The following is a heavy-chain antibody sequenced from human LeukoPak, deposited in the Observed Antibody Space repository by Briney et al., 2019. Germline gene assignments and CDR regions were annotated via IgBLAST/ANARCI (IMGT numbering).Heavy chain of an antibody. D-gene: IGHD2-15*01. Sequence: ASVKVSCKASGYTFTSYVIHWVRQAPGQRLEWMGWINAGNGNTKYSQEFQDRVTITRDTSASTVYMELSSLRSGDMAVYYCARARYETRIWPKSRYDYYHYMDVWGKGTTVTVSS. J-gene: IGHJ6*03. CDR2: INAGNGNT. V-gene: IGHV1-3*03. CDR1: GYTFTSYV. CDR3: ARARYETRIWPKSRYDYYHYMDV.